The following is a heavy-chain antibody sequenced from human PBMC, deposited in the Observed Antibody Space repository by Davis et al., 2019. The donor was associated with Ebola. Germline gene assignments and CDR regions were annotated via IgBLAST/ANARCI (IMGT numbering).Heavy chain of an antibody. Sequence: AASVKVSCKASGFTFTSSAVQWVRQARGQRLEWIGWIVVGSGNTNYAQKFQERVTITRDMSTSTAYMELRSLRSDDTAVYYCAKDKSPYYYYGMDVWGQGTTVTVSS. CDR2: IVVGSGNT. V-gene: IGHV1-58*01. CDR3: AKDKSPYYYYGMDV. CDR1: GFTFTSSA. J-gene: IGHJ6*02.